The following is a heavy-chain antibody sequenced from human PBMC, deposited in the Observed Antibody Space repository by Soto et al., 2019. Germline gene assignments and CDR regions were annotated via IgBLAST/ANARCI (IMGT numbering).Heavy chain of an antibody. CDR3: ARGLIVVVPAAKYSSGWGYYYFDY. Sequence: SVKVSCKASGGTFSSYAISWVRQAPGQGLEWMGGIIPIFGTANYAQKFQGRVTITADESTSTAYMELSSLRSEDTAVYYCARGLIVVVPAAKYSSGWGYYYFDYWGQGTLVTVSS. CDR2: IIPIFGTA. J-gene: IGHJ4*02. CDR1: GGTFSSYA. V-gene: IGHV1-69*13. D-gene: IGHD2-2*01.